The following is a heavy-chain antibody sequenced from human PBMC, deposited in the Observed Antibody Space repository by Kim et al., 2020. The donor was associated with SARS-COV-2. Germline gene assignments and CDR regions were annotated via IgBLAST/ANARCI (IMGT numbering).Heavy chain of an antibody. V-gene: IGHV3-74*01. Sequence: GGSLRLSCAASGFTFTNYWMHWVRQVPGKGLVWVSRINGDGSNTNYADSVKGRFTISRDSAKNTLFLQMNSLRAEDTAVYYCARSTAAGSYWGQGTLVTV. CDR1: GFTFTNYW. CDR2: INGDGSNT. D-gene: IGHD6-13*01. CDR3: ARSTAAGSY. J-gene: IGHJ4*02.